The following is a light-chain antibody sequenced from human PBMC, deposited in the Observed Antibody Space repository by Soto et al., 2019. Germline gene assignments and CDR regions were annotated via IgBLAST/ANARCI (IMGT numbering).Light chain of an antibody. V-gene: IGKV3-15*01. CDR3: QQYNKWRT. CDR1: QSVSTN. Sequence: EIVMPQSPAPLSASPGERGTLPSRASQSVSTNLAWYQQKPGQAPRLLIYGASTRATGIPARISGSGSGTDFTLTITSLQSEDFAVYYCQQYNKWRTFGQGTRLEIK. CDR2: GAS. J-gene: IGKJ5*01.